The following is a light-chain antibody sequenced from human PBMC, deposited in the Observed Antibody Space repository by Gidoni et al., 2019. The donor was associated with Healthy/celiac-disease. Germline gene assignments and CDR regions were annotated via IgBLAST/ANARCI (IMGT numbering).Light chain of an antibody. Sequence: DIQMTQSPSSLSASVGDRVTITCRASQSIDNNLNWYQQKPGKAPNLLIYAASSLQSGVPSRFSGSGSGTDFTLTISSLQPEDFATYYCQQSYSTPLTFGGXTKVEIK. CDR1: QSIDNN. J-gene: IGKJ4*01. V-gene: IGKV1-39*01. CDR2: AAS. CDR3: QQSYSTPLT.